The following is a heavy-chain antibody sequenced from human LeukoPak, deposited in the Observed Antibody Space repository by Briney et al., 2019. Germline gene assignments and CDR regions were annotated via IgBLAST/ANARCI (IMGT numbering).Heavy chain of an antibody. J-gene: IGHJ5*02. V-gene: IGHV3-15*01. Sequence: GSLRLSCAASGFTFSSYAMTWVRQAPGKGLEWVGRIKSKTDGETTDYTAPVKGRFSISRDDSKNTLYLQMNGLKIEDTAVYYCTTGGNTVTWGQGTLVTVSS. CDR3: TTGGNTVT. D-gene: IGHD4-17*01. CDR2: IKSKTDGETT. CDR1: GFTFSSYA.